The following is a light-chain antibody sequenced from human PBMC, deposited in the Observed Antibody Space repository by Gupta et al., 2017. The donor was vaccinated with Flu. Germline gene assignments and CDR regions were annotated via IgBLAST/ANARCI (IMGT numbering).Light chain of an antibody. CDR2: DAS. CDR1: QSLKYSY. J-gene: IGKJ1*01. Sequence: DIVLTQSPGTLSLSPGERATLSCRASQSLKYSYLAWYQRKPGQAPRLLIYDASSRATGIPDRFSGSGSGTDFTLTISRLEPEDFAVYYCQHYGSSPGTFGQGTKVEIK. V-gene: IGKV3-20*01. CDR3: QHYGSSPGT.